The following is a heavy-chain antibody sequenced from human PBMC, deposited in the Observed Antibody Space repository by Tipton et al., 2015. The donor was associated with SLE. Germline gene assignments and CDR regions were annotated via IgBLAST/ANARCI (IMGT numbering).Heavy chain of an antibody. D-gene: IGHD6-13*01. CDR3: ARDRGSSWFFFDY. CDR1: GFTFSSYW. J-gene: IGHJ4*02. CDR2: IRGDGSRK. V-gene: IGHV3-7*01. Sequence: SLRLSCAASGFTFSSYWMSWVRQTPGKGLEWVANIRGDGSRKYSVDSVKGRFTISRDNSKNTLYLQMNSLRAEDTAVYYCARDRGSSWFFFDYWGQGTLVTVSS.